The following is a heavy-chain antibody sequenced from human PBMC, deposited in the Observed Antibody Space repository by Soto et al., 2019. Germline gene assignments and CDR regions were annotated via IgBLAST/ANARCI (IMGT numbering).Heavy chain of an antibody. CDR2: INHSGST. Sequence: SETLSLTCAVYGGSFSGYYWSWIRQPPGKGLEWIGEINHSGSTNYNPSLKSRVTISVDTSKNQFSLKLSSVTAADTAVYYCARGTGPQGAFDIWGQGTMVTVSS. J-gene: IGHJ3*02. CDR3: ARGTGPQGAFDI. V-gene: IGHV4-34*01. CDR1: GGSFSGYY.